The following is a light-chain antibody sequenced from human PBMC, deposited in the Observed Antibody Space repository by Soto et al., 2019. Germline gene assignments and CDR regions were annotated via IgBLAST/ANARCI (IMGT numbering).Light chain of an antibody. J-gene: IGKJ4*01. CDR3: QQYYSPPLT. V-gene: IGKV4-1*01. CDR2: WAS. Sequence: DIVMTQSPDSLAVSLGERATINCKSSQSVLYSSNNKNYLAWFQQKPGQPPKLLIYWASTRESGVPDRFRGSGSGTDFTLTVSSLQAEDVAVYYCQQYYSPPLTVGGGTKVEIE. CDR1: QSVLYSSNNKNY.